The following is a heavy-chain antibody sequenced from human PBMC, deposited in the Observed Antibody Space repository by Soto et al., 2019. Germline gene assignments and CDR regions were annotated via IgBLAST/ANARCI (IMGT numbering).Heavy chain of an antibody. J-gene: IGHJ3*02. Sequence: QVQLVQSGAEVKKPGSSVKVSCKASGGTFSSYAISWVRQAPGQGLEWLGGIIPIFGTANYAQKFQGRVRITADKSTSTAYMELSSLRSEDTAVYYCARAVWYYDSSGSIGRVDAFDIWGQGTMVTVSS. V-gene: IGHV1-69*06. CDR2: IIPIFGTA. D-gene: IGHD3-22*01. CDR3: ARAVWYYDSSGSIGRVDAFDI. CDR1: GGTFSSYA.